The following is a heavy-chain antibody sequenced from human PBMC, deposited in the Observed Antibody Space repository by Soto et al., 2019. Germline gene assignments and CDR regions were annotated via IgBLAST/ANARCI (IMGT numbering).Heavy chain of an antibody. J-gene: IGHJ4*01. CDR3: AKDSHWAIISPTHDY. V-gene: IGHV3-48*02. D-gene: IGHD2-2*01. Sequence: PGGSLRLSCAASGFTFSSYSMNWVRQAPGKGLEWVSYISSSSSTIYYADSVKGRFTISRDNSKNMLYLQMNSLRDEDTAVYYCAKDSHWAIISPTHDYWGHGTLVTVS. CDR2: ISSSSSTI. CDR1: GFTFSSYS.